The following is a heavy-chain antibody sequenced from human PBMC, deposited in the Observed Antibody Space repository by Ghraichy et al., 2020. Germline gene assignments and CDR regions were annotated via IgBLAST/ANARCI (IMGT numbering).Heavy chain of an antibody. D-gene: IGHD3-10*01. CDR3: AKDSMVRGVIIPY. V-gene: IGHV3-23*01. CDR2: ITGSGDDT. CDR1: GFTFSSYA. J-gene: IGHJ4*02. Sequence: GGSLRLSCAASGFTFSSYAMSWVRQVSGKGLEWVSAITGSGDDTYYADSVKGRFTVSRDNSKNTLYLQMSSLRADDTAVYYCAKDSMVRGVIIPYWGQGTLVTVSS.